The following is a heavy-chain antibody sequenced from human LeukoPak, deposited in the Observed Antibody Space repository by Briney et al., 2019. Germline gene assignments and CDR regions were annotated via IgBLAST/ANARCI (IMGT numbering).Heavy chain of an antibody. J-gene: IGHJ4*02. V-gene: IGHV3-48*04. CDR3: ARDPPRGTDN. D-gene: IGHD3-16*01. CDR1: GFTFNSYW. CDR2: ISSSGSTI. Sequence: GGSLRLSCVGSGFTFNSYWMSWVRQAPGKGLEWVSYISSSGSTIYYADSVKGRFTISRDNAKNSLYLQMNSLRAEDTAVYYCARDPPRGTDNWGQGTLVTVSS.